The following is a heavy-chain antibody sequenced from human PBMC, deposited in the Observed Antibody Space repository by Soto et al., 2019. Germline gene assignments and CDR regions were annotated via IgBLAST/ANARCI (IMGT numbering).Heavy chain of an antibody. Sequence: PSETLSLTCAVYGGSFSGYYWSWIRQPPGKGLEWIGEINHSGSTNYNPSLKSRVTISVDTSKNQFSLKLSSVTAADTAVYYCARGTVTNYFDYWGQGTLVTV. V-gene: IGHV4-34*01. D-gene: IGHD4-4*01. CDR1: GGSFSGYY. J-gene: IGHJ4*02. CDR2: INHSGST. CDR3: ARGTVTNYFDY.